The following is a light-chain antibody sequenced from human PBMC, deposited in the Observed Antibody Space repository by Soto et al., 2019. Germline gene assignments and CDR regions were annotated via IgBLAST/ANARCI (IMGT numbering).Light chain of an antibody. CDR3: QHYNSYSEA. CDR2: RAS. CDR1: QSISSW. V-gene: IGKV1-5*03. J-gene: IGKJ1*01. Sequence: DIQMTQSPSSLSASVGDRVTITCRASQSISSWLAWFQQKPGKAPKLLIYRASSLESGAPSRFSGTGSGTEFTLTISSLQPDDFATYYCQHYNSYSEAFGQGTKGDIK.